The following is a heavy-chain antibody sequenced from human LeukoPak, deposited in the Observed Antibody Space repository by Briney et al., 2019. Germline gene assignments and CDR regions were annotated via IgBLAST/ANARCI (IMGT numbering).Heavy chain of an antibody. D-gene: IGHD3-22*01. V-gene: IGHV4-4*02. CDR2: IYHSGST. Sequence: SETLSLTCAVSGGSISSSNWWSWVRQPPGKGLEWIGEIYHSGSTNYNPSLKSRVTISVDKSKNQFSLKLSSVTAADTAVYYCARADYYDSSGYYQTWGQGTLVTVSS. CDR1: GGSISSSNW. CDR3: ARADYYDSSGYYQT. J-gene: IGHJ5*02.